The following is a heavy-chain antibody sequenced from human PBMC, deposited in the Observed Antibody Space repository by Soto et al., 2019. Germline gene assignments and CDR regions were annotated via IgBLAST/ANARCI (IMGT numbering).Heavy chain of an antibody. J-gene: IGHJ4*02. CDR2: ISYDGSNK. V-gene: IGHV3-30-3*01. CDR1: GFTFSSYA. CDR3: ARDGIAVAGLFDY. Sequence: QVQLVESGGGVVQPGRSLRLSCAASGFTFSSYAMHWVRQAPGKGLEWVAVISYDGSNKYYADSVKGRFTISRDNSKNTLYLQMNSLSAEDTAVYYCARDGIAVAGLFDYWGQGTLVTVSS. D-gene: IGHD6-19*01.